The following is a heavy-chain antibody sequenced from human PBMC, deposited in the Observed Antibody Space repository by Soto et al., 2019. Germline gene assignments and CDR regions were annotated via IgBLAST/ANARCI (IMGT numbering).Heavy chain of an antibody. D-gene: IGHD3-16*02. V-gene: IGHV1-69*02. Sequence: SAQVSCKASGGTFSSYTISWVRQAPGQGLEWMGRIIPILGIANYAQKFQGRVTITADKSTSTAYMELNSLRAEDTPVYYCAKALGELSPESFDYWGQGNLVPVSS. CDR2: IIPILGIA. J-gene: IGHJ4*02. CDR3: AKALGELSPESFDY. CDR1: GGTFSSYT.